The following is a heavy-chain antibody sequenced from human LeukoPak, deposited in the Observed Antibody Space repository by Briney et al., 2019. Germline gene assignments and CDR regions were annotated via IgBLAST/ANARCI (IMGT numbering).Heavy chain of an antibody. V-gene: IGHV1-18*01. CDR2: ISAYNGNT. Sequence: ASVTVSCTASGYTFTSYGISWVRQAPGQGLEWMGWISAYNGNTNYAQKLQGRVTMTTDTSTSTAYMELRSLRSDDTAVYYCARDAPNYSNLYYYYYGMDVWGQGTTVTVSS. CDR3: ARDAPNYSNLYYYYYGMDV. J-gene: IGHJ6*02. CDR1: GYTFTSYG. D-gene: IGHD4-11*01.